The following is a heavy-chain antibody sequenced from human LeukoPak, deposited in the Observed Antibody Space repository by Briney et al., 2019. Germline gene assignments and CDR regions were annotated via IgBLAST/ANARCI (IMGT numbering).Heavy chain of an antibody. Sequence: GASVKVSCKASGYTFTGYYMHWVRQAPGQGLEWMGWINPNSGGTNYAQKFQGRVTMTRDTSISTAYMELSRLRSDDTAVYYCARDFMRYGAARPPVDYYYMDVWGKGTTVTVSS. CDR1: GYTFTGYY. CDR2: INPNSGGT. CDR3: ARDFMRYGAARPPVDYYYMDV. J-gene: IGHJ6*03. V-gene: IGHV1-2*02. D-gene: IGHD6-6*01.